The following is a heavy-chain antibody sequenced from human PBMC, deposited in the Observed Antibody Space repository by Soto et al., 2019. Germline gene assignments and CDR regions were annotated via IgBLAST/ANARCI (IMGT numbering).Heavy chain of an antibody. CDR1: GANFSRNG. V-gene: IGHV1-69*01. D-gene: IGHD6-13*01. J-gene: IGHJ5*02. CDR2: IIPIFGTT. Sequence: QVQLVQSGAEVKKPGSSVKISCKTSGANFSRNGISWVRQAPGQGLEWMGGIIPIFGTTNYAHKFRGRVTVTADESTGTVYMVMNSLRSEDTAVYYCARASDSTWYNWFDPWGQGTLVTVSS. CDR3: ARASDSTWYNWFDP.